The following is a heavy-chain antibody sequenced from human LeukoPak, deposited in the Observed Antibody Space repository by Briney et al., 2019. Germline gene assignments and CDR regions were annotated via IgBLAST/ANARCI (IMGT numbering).Heavy chain of an antibody. Sequence: GGSLRLSCAASGFTFSSYGMHWVRQAPGKGLEWVAFIRYDGSNKYYADSVKGRFTISRDNSKNTLYLQMNGLRAEDTAVYYCAKGGRVSGWYVYWGQGTLVTVSS. V-gene: IGHV3-30*02. J-gene: IGHJ4*02. CDR1: GFTFSSYG. CDR2: IRYDGSNK. CDR3: AKGGRVSGWYVY. D-gene: IGHD6-19*01.